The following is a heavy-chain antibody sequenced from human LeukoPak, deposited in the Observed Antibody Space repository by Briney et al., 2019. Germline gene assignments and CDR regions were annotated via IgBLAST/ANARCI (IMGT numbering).Heavy chain of an antibody. CDR3: ARDLGQYYDTSDNWFDP. CDR1: GLTFSNYW. CDR2: INSDGINT. Sequence: GGSLRLSCAASGLTFSNYWMHWVRQAPGKGLVWVSRINSDGINTSYADSVKGRFTISRDNAKNTLNLQMNSLRAEDTAVYYCARDLGQYYDTSDNWFDPWGQGTLVTVSS. J-gene: IGHJ5*02. V-gene: IGHV3-74*01. D-gene: IGHD3-22*01.